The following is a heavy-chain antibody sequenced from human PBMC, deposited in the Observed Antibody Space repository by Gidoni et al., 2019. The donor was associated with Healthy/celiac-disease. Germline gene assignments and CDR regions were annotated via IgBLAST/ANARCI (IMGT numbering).Heavy chain of an antibody. D-gene: IGHD2-15*01. J-gene: IGHJ4*02. CDR2: IYHSGST. CDR1: GGSISSSNW. V-gene: IGHV4-4*02. CDR3: ARSVGYCSGGSCYSLPYYFDY. Sequence: QVQLQESGPGLVKPSGTLSLTCAVSGGSISSSNWWSWVRQPPGKGLEWIGEIYHSGSTNYNPSLKSRVTISVDKSKNQFSLKLSSVTAADKAVYYCARSVGYCSGGSCYSLPYYFDYWGQGTLVTVSS.